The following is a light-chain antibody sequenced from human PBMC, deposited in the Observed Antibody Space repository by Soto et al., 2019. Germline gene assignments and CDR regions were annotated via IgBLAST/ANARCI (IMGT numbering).Light chain of an antibody. CDR3: CSYAGSDTWS. V-gene: IGLV2-23*02. J-gene: IGLJ3*02. Sequence: QSVLTQPASVSGSTGQSITISCAGTRSDVGEYNLVSWYQQHPGKAPKLIIYEVNKRPSGGSNRFSGSKSGNTASLTISGLQAEDEADYYCCSYAGSDTWSFGGGTKLTVL. CDR2: EVN. CDR1: RSDVGEYNL.